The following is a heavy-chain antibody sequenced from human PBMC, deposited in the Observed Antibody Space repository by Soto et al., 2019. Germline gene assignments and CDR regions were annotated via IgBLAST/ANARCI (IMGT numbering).Heavy chain of an antibody. CDR2: IWYDGSNK. J-gene: IGHJ6*02. D-gene: IGHD2-2*01. CDR3: ARDTFQLLKYYYGMGV. V-gene: IGHV3-33*01. CDR1: GFTFSSYG. Sequence: PGGSLRLSCAASGFTFSSYGMHWVRQAPGKGLEWVAVIWYDGSNKYYADSVKGRFTISRDNSKNTLYLQMNSLRAEDTAVYYCARDTFQLLKYYYGMGVWGQGTTVTVSS.